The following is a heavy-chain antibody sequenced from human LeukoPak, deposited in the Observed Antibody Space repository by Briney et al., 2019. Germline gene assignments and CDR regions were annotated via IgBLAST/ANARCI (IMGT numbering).Heavy chain of an antibody. Sequence: SETLSLTCAVYGGSFSGYYWSWIRQPPGKGLEWIGEINHSGSTNYNPSLKSRVTISVDTSKNQFSLKLSSVTAADTAVYYCARHGKGATLSAYYYYYYMDVWGKGTTVTISS. CDR1: GGSFSGYY. CDR3: ARHGKGATLSAYYYYYYMDV. J-gene: IGHJ6*03. D-gene: IGHD1-26*01. V-gene: IGHV4-34*01. CDR2: INHSGST.